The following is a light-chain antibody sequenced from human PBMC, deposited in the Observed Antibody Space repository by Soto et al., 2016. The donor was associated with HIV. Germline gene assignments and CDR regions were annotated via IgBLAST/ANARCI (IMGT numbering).Light chain of an antibody. Sequence: SYELTQPPSVSVAPGETATITCGGYKIGNKLVHWYRQRPGQAPVLAIYDDDDRPSGIPERFSGSNSGNTATLTINTAEAGDEADYYCQVWDGDRDHVVFGGGTKLNVL. J-gene: IGLJ2*01. CDR1: KIGNKL. CDR3: QVWDGDRDHVV. CDR2: DDD. V-gene: IGLV3-21*04.